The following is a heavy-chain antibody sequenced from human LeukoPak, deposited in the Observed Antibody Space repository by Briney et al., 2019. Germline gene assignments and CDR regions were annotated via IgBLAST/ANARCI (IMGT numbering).Heavy chain of an antibody. CDR1: GFAISSYS. CDR2: ISGSGGST. V-gene: IGHV3-23*01. Sequence: GGSLRLSCAASGFAISSYSMSWVRQPPGKGLERVSAISGSGGSTYYADSVKGRFTTSRDNSKNTLYLQMNSLRAEDTAVYYCAKDRNAQYYFDYWGQGTLVAVSS. D-gene: IGHD2-2*01. J-gene: IGHJ4*02. CDR3: AKDRNAQYYFDY.